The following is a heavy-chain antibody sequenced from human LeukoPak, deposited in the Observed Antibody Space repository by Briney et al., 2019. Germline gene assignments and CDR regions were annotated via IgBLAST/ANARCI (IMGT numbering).Heavy chain of an antibody. CDR1: GGSISSGSYY. CDR2: IYSSGST. D-gene: IGHD3-22*01. CDR3: AREDYYDSSGYYTDAFDI. V-gene: IGHV4-61*02. Sequence: PSQTLSLTCIVSGGSISSGSYYWSWIRQPAGKGLEWIGRIYSSGSTNYNPSLKSRVTISVDTSNNQFSLKLSSVTAADTAVYYCAREDYYDSSGYYTDAFDIWGQGTMVTVSS. J-gene: IGHJ3*02.